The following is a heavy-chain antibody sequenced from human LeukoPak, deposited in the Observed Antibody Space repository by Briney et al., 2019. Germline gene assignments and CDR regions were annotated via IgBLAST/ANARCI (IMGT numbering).Heavy chain of an antibody. J-gene: IGHJ4*02. CDR1: GYTFTSYA. D-gene: IGHD2-2*01. CDR2: INAGNGNT. Sequence: ASVTVSCTASGYTFTSYAMHWVRQAPGQRLEWMGWINAGNGNTKYSQKFQGRVIITRDTSASTAYMELSSLRSEDTAVYYCARDSRRIVVVPAAIGMLGYWGQGTLVTVSS. CDR3: ARDSRRIVVVPAAIGMLGY. V-gene: IGHV1-3*01.